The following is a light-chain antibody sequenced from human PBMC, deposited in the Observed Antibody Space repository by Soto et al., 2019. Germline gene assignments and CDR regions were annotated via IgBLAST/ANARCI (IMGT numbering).Light chain of an antibody. CDR3: QQYSSYPYT. CDR2: AVS. V-gene: IGKV1-5*01. Sequence: DVQMTQSPSTLYASVGDRITITCRASQTISRWLAWYQQKPGKAPNLLISAVSNLGSGVPSRFSGSASGTECTLTSSGRQPDDFATYYCQQYSSYPYTFGQGTKLEIK. CDR1: QTISRW. J-gene: IGKJ2*01.